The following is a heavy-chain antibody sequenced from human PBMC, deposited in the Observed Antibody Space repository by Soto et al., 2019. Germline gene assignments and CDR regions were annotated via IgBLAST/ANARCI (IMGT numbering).Heavy chain of an antibody. D-gene: IGHD3-16*02. CDR1: GYSFTNYL. Sequence: GESLKISCKASGYSFTNYLIGWVRQMPGKGLEWMGIIYPSDSDTRYSPSFEGQVTISADKSISTAYLQWSSLKASDTAMYYCAGGYDFVWGTYRPPPPSFFDYWGQGSLVPVSS. CDR2: IYPSDSDT. CDR3: AGGYDFVWGTYRPPPPSFFDY. J-gene: IGHJ4*02. V-gene: IGHV5-51*01.